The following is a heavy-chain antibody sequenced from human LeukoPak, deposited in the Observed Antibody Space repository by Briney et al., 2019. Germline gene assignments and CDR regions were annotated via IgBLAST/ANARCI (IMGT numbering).Heavy chain of an antibody. CDR2: VYHSGST. CDR3: ARNMIATTGCDY. J-gene: IGHJ4*02. D-gene: IGHD4-17*01. CDR1: GFTFSSYSM. Sequence: GSLRLSCAASGFTFSSYSMNWVRQPPGKGLEWIGEVYHSGSTNYNPSLKSRVTISVDKSKNQFSLKLNSVTAADTAVYYCARNMIATTGCDYWGQGTLVTVSS. V-gene: IGHV4-4*02.